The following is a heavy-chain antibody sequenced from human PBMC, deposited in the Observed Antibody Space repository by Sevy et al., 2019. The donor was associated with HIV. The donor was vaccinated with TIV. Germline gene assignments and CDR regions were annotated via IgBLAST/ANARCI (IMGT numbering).Heavy chain of an antibody. CDR1: GFSFSWYW. J-gene: IGHJ3*02. CDR2: IKQDGSEK. Sequence: GGSLRLSCAASGFSFSWYWMSWVRQTPEKGLEWVANIKQDGSEKNYVDSVKGRFTISRDNAKNSLYLQMNTLRVDETAAYYCATKGGSRPKDAFDTWGQGKMVTLSS. CDR3: ATKGGSRPKDAFDT. V-gene: IGHV3-7*03. D-gene: IGHD3-10*01.